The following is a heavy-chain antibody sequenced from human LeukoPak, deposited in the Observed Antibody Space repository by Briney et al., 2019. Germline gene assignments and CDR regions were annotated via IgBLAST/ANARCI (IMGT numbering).Heavy chain of an antibody. V-gene: IGHV4-59*01. D-gene: IGHD1-26*01. J-gene: IGHJ4*02. CDR2: IYYSGST. CDR1: GGSISSYY. CDR3: AREHEGAYFDY. Sequence: SETLSLTCTVSGGSISSYYWSWIRQPPGKGLEWIGYIYYSGSTNYNPSLKSRVTISADTSKNQFSLKLSSVTAADTAVYYCAREHEGAYFDYWGQGTLVTVSS.